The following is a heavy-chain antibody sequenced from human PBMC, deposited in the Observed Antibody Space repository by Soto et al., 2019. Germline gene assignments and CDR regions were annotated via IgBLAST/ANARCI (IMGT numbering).Heavy chain of an antibody. D-gene: IGHD4-17*01. CDR1: GFSLTTGKMG. CDR2: IFSDNER. J-gene: IGHJ6*02. V-gene: IGHV2-26*01. CDR3: ARMNVDSYQFYYAMDV. Sequence: SGPTLVNPTETLTLTCTVSGFSLTTGKMGVSWIRQPPGKALEWLAHIFSDNERSYSTSLQGRLTISKDTSGSQVVLSMTNVDPVDTATYYCARMNVDSYQFYYAMDVWGQGTAVTVSS.